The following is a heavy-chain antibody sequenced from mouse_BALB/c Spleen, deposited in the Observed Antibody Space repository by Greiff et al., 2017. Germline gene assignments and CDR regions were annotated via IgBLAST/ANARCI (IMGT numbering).Heavy chain of an antibody. CDR1: GYTFTDYE. CDR3: TRTDRDY. V-gene: IGHV1-15*01. CDR2: IDPETGGT. J-gene: IGHJ2*01. Sequence: QVQLKESGAELVRPGASVTLSCKASGYTFTDYEMHWVKQTPVHGLEWIGAIDPETGGTAYNQKFKGKATLTADKSSSTAYMELRSLTSEDSAVYYCTRTDRDYWGQGTTLTVSS.